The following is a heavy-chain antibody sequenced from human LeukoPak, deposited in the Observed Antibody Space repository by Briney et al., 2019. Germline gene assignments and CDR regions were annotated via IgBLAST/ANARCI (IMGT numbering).Heavy chain of an antibody. CDR1: SGSFNGYY. CDR3: ARGGQLWPRDDY. Sequence: SETLSLTCAVSSGSFNGYYWSWIRQSSGKGLEWIGEINLRGSTNYKPSLKSRVTISADTSKNQFSLKLSSVTAADTAVYYCARGGQLWPRDDYWGQGTLVTVSS. V-gene: IGHV4-34*01. D-gene: IGHD3-16*01. J-gene: IGHJ4*02. CDR2: INLRGST.